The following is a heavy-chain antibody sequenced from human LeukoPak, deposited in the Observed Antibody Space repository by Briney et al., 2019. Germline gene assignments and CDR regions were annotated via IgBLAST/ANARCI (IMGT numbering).Heavy chain of an antibody. CDR1: GYTFTSYD. V-gene: IGHV1-69*13. Sequence: GASVKVSCKASGYTFTSYDIYWVRQAPGQGLEWMGGIIPIFGTANYAQKFQGRVTITADESTSTAYMELSSLRSEDTAVYYCGWAAAGTDYWGQGTLVTVS. CDR2: IIPIFGTA. J-gene: IGHJ4*02. CDR3: GWAAAGTDY. D-gene: IGHD6-13*01.